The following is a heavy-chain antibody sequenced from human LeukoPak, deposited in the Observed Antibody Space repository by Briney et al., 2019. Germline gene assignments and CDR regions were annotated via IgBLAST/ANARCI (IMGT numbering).Heavy chain of an antibody. CDR1: GFTFSGYA. CDR2: ISGSGGST. J-gene: IGHJ4*02. D-gene: IGHD3-22*01. Sequence: PGGSLRLSCAASGFTFSGYAMSWVRQAPGKGLEWVSAISGSGGSTYYADSVKGRFTISRDNSKNTLYLQMNSLRAEDTAVYYCAKDSSEGYYYFDYWGQGTLVTVSS. V-gene: IGHV3-23*01. CDR3: AKDSSEGYYYFDY.